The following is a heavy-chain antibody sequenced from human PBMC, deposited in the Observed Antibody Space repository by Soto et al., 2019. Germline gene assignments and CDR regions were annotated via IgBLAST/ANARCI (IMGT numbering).Heavy chain of an antibody. CDR1: GFTFSSYS. D-gene: IGHD3-16*01. V-gene: IGHV3-48*01. Sequence: GGSLRLSCAASGFTFSSYSMNWVRQAPGKGLEWVSYISSSSSTTYYADSVKGRFTISRDISKSTLYLQMNSLRVEDTAVYFCATDLDARWAPWLDHWAQGTLVTVSS. J-gene: IGHJ4*02. CDR3: ATDLDARWAPWLDH. CDR2: ISSSSSTT.